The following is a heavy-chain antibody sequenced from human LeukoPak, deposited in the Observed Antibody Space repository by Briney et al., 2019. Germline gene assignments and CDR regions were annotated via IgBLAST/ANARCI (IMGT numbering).Heavy chain of an antibody. CDR2: SRSRARGYST. V-gene: IGHV3-72*01. J-gene: IGHJ5*02. CDR3: VSTITGSCFDD. CDR1: GFTFSSCW. Sequence: GGSLRLSCAASGFTFSSCWMSWVRQAPGKGLEWVARSRSRARGYSTEYAASVKGRFTISRGESNNLVYLQMNSLQTEDTAVYFCVSTITGSCFDDWGQGTLVTVSS. D-gene: IGHD5-12*01.